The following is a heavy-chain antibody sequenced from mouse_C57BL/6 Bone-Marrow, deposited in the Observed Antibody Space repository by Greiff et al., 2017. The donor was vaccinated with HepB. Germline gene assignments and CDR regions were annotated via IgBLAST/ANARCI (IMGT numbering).Heavy chain of an antibody. CDR2: INPNNGGT. Sequence: EVQLQQSGPELVKPGASVKISCKASGYTFTDYYMNWVKQSHGKSLEWIGDINPNNGGTSYNQKFKGKATLTVDKSSSTAYMELRSLTSEDSAVYYCARRDGSSHYWYFDVWGTGTTVTVSS. CDR3: ARRDGSSHYWYFDV. CDR1: GYTFTDYY. V-gene: IGHV1-26*01. D-gene: IGHD1-1*01. J-gene: IGHJ1*03.